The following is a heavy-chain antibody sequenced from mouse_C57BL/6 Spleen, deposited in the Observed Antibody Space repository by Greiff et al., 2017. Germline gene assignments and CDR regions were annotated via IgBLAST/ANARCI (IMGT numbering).Heavy chain of an antibody. J-gene: IGHJ4*01. CDR1: GYTFTSYW. CDR3: ARDGYQSSYYAMDY. Sequence: KESCKASGYTFTSYWMHWVKQRPGPGLEWIGRIDPNSGGTKYNEKFKSKATLTVDKPSSTAYMQLSSLTSEDSAVYYCARDGYQSSYYAMDYWGQGTSVTVSS. CDR2: IDPNSGGT. V-gene: IGHV1-72*01. D-gene: IGHD2-3*01.